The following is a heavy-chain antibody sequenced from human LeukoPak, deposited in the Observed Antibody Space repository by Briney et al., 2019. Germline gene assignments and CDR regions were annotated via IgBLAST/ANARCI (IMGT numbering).Heavy chain of an antibody. CDR1: GFTFSNYA. D-gene: IGHD2-15*01. Sequence: GGSLTLSCAGSGFTFSNYAMSWVRQAPGKGLEWVSAISGGGGGTYYADSVKGRFTFSRDNSKNTLYLHMNSLRAEDTAVYYCAEDVVVVASTQYYFDYWGQGTLVPVSS. CDR2: ISGGGGGT. CDR3: AEDVVVVASTQYYFDY. V-gene: IGHV3-23*01. J-gene: IGHJ4*02.